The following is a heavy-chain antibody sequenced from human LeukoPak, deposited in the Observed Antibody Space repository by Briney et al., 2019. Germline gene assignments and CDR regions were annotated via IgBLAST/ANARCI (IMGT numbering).Heavy chain of an antibody. CDR3: ARRGYGDYVPGNWFDP. Sequence: IIXPGDSDTRYSPSFQGQVTISADKSIGTAYLQWSSLKASDTAMYYCARRGYGDYVPGNWFDPWGQGTLVTVSS. CDR2: IXPGDSDT. D-gene: IGHD4-17*01. J-gene: IGHJ5*02. V-gene: IGHV5-51*01.